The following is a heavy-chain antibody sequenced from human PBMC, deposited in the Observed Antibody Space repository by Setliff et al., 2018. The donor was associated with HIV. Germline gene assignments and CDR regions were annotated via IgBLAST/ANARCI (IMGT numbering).Heavy chain of an antibody. V-gene: IGHV3-23*03. J-gene: IGHJ4*02. D-gene: IGHD6-6*01. Sequence: GGSLRLSCAASAFTFSIYAMSWVRQAPGKGLEWVSVIYSGGSTYYADSVKGRFTISRDNSKNTLYLQMNSLRAEDTAIYYCAKDREIGGQLVRIVDSWGQGTLVTVSS. CDR2: IYSGGST. CDR3: AKDREIGGQLVRIVDS. CDR1: AFTFSIYA.